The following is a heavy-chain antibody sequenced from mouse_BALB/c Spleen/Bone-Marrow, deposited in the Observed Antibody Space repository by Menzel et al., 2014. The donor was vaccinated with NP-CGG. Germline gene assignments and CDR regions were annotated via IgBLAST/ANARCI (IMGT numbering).Heavy chain of an antibody. CDR3: AREGSYDGCSGHFHY. CDR2: IVPSSAYS. V-gene: IGHV1-4*01. J-gene: IGHJ2*01. D-gene: IGHD2-3*01. CDR1: GYSFTSYT. Sequence: QVQLQQSGAELARPGASVRMSCKAYGYSFTSYTMHWLKQRPGQGLEWIAYIVPSSAYSNYNQKFKDEATLTADRSSSIANMHPCSLTSEVSAVGYCAREGSYDGCSGHFHYVLPGTTLTVSS.